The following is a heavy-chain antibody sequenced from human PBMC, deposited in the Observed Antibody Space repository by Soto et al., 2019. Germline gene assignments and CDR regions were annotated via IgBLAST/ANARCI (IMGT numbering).Heavy chain of an antibody. CDR3: ARAKFQGSQRPPVEYYMDV. V-gene: IGHV3-74*01. D-gene: IGHD1-1*01. CDR2: INSDGSST. Sequence: GGSLRLSCAASGFTFSIYWMHWVRQAPGKGLVWVSRINSDGSSTSYADSVRGRFTISRDNAKNTLYLQMNSLRAEETAVFYCARAKFQGSQRPPVEYYMDVWGTGTTVTVSS. J-gene: IGHJ6*03. CDR1: GFTFSIYW.